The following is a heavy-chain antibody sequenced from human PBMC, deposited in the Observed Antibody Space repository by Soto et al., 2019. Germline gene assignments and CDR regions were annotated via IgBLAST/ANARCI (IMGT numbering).Heavy chain of an antibody. CDR1: GGTFSTYA. D-gene: IGHD2-2*02. CDR2: IIPIFGTP. Sequence: QVQLVQFWAEVKKPGSSVMVSCKASGGTFSTYAINWVRQAPGQGLEWMGGIIPIFGTPNYAQKFQGRVTITADESTSTAYIELSSLRSEDTAVYYSASNTPVGGMDVWGQGTTVTVSS. CDR3: ASNTPVGGMDV. V-gene: IGHV1-69*01. J-gene: IGHJ6*02.